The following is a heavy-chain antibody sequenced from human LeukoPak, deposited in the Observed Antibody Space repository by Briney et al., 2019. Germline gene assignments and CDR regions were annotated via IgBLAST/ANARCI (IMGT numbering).Heavy chain of an antibody. CDR3: ARRWNNWNDEFFDY. Sequence: SETLSLTCTVSGYSISSGYYWGWIRQPPGKGLEWIGSIYHSGSTYYNPSLKSRVTISVDTSKNQFSLKLSSVTAADTAVYYCARRWNNWNDEFFDYWGQGTLVTVSS. D-gene: IGHD1-20*01. V-gene: IGHV4-38-2*02. CDR2: IYHSGST. J-gene: IGHJ4*02. CDR1: GYSISSGYY.